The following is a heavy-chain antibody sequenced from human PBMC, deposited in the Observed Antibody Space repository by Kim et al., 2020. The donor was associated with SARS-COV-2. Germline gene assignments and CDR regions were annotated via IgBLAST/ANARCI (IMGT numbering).Heavy chain of an antibody. D-gene: IGHD3-3*01. Sequence: GGSLRLSCAASGFTFSSYWMSWVRQAPGKGLEWVANIKQDGSKKYYVDSVKGRFTISRDNAKNSLYLQMNSLRAEDTAVYYCARAPYDFWSGSGLDYWGQGTLVTVSS. CDR2: IKQDGSKK. CDR1: GFTFSSYW. CDR3: ARAPYDFWSGSGLDY. J-gene: IGHJ4*02. V-gene: IGHV3-7*03.